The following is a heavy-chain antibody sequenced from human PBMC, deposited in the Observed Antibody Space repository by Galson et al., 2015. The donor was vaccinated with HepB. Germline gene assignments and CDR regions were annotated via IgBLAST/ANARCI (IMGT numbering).Heavy chain of an antibody. CDR3: ARVFPFGGIAGGY. CDR2: INAGNGNT. CDR1: GYTFTSYA. D-gene: IGHD3-16*01. J-gene: IGHJ4*02. Sequence: SVKVSCKASGYTFTSYAMHWVRQAPGQRLEWMGWINAGNGNTKYSQKFQGRVTITRDTSASTAYMELSSLRSEDTAVYYCARVFPFGGIAGGYWGQGTLVTVSS. V-gene: IGHV1-3*01.